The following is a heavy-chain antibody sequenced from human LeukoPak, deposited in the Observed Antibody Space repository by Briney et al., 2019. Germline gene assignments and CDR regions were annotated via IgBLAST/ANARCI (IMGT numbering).Heavy chain of an antibody. CDR1: GGSISSYY. Sequence: SETLSLTCTVSGGSISSYYWSWIRQPPGKGLEWTGYIYYSGSTNYNPSLKSRVTISVDTSKNQFSLKLSSVTAADTAVYYCARGDFTPRYCSSTSCYTLDYWGQGTLVTVSS. CDR2: IYYSGST. CDR3: ARGDFTPRYCSSTSCYTLDY. D-gene: IGHD2-2*01. V-gene: IGHV4-59*08. J-gene: IGHJ4*02.